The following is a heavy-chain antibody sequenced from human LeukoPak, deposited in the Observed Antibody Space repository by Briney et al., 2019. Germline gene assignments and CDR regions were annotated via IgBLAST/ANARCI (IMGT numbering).Heavy chain of an antibody. J-gene: IGHJ6*02. CDR3: ARCLRGRYYDILTGYYTEDYYYYGMDV. CDR1: GFIVSGNY. D-gene: IGHD3-9*01. CDR2: VYIDGTT. V-gene: IGHV3-53*01. Sequence: PGGSLTLSCAASGFIVSGNYMSWVSQAPGKGLEWVSVVYIDGTTYYTDSVKGRFTISRDNSKNMLYLQMNSLRAEDTAVYYCARCLRGRYYDILTGYYTEDYYYYGMDVRGQGTTVTVSS.